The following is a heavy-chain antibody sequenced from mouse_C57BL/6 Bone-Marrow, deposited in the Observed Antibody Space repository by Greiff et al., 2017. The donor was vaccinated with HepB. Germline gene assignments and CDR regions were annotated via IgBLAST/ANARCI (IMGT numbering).Heavy chain of an antibody. CDR3: ARQDGYYWYFDV. D-gene: IGHD2-3*01. CDR2: INSDGGST. Sequence: EVKVEESGGGLVQPGESLKLSCESNEYEFPSHDMSWVRKTPEKRLELVAAINSDGGSTYYPDTMERRFIISRDNTKKTLYLQMSSLRSEDTALYYCARQDGYYWYFDVWGTGTTVTVSS. V-gene: IGHV5-2*03. CDR1: EYEFPSHD. J-gene: IGHJ1*03.